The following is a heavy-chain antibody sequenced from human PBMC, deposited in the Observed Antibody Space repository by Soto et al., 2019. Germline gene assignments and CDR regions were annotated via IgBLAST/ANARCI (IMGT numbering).Heavy chain of an antibody. CDR2: IYYSGST. CDR3: ARRYGSGFDY. CDR1: GGSISSYY. J-gene: IGHJ4*02. Sequence: QVQLQESGPGLVKPSETLSLTCTVSGGSISSYYWSWIRQPPGKGLEWIGYIYYSGSTNYNPFLKSRVTISVDTSKNQFSLKLSSVTAADTAVYYCARRYGSGFDYWGQGTLVTVSS. D-gene: IGHD6-19*01. V-gene: IGHV4-59*08.